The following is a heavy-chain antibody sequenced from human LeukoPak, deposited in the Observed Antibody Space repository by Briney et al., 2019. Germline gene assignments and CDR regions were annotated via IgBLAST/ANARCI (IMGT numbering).Heavy chain of an antibody. J-gene: IGHJ4*02. CDR3: ARSYSGSYYAESGVDY. V-gene: IGHV1-46*01. CDR1: GYTFINYY. D-gene: IGHD1-26*01. CDR2: INPSGGST. Sequence: GASVKASCKASGYTFINYYMHWVRQALGQGLEWMGIINPSGGSTRYAQKFQGRVTMTRDTSTSTVYMELSSLRSEDTAVYYCARSYSGSYYAESGVDYWGQGTLVTVSS.